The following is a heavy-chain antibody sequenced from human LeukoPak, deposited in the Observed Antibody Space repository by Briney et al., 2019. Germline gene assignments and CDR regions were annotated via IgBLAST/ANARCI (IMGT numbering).Heavy chain of an antibody. CDR1: GFNSEDHA. Sequence: PGRSLRLSCVVSGFNSEDHAMHWVRQAPGKGLEWVSGIYWSSSGTGYADPVKGRFTVSRDSAKNSLYLQMNSLRPEDTALYYCVKDMNPGGADVWGQGTTVTVSS. CDR2: IYWSSSGT. CDR3: VKDMNPGGADV. V-gene: IGHV3-9*02. D-gene: IGHD3-10*01. J-gene: IGHJ6*02.